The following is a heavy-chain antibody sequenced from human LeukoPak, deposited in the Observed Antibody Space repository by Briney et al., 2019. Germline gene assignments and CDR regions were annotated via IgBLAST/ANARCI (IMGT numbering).Heavy chain of an antibody. CDR1: GGSISSYY. Sequence: SETLSLTCTVSGGSISSYYWSWIRQPPGKGLEWIGYIYYGGSTNYNPSLKSRVTISVDTSKNQFSLKLSSVTAADTAVYYCARSHITMTDYWGQGTLVTVSS. CDR2: IYYGGST. CDR3: ARSHITMTDY. J-gene: IGHJ4*02. V-gene: IGHV4-59*01. D-gene: IGHD3-22*01.